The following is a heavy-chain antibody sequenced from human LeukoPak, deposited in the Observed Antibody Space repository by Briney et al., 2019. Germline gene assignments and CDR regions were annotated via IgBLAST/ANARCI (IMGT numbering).Heavy chain of an antibody. CDR1: GFTFGSYS. CDR2: ISSSSSTI. J-gene: IGHJ4*02. Sequence: GGSLRLSCAASGFTFGSYSMNWVRQAPGKGLEWVSYISSSSSTIYYADSVKGRFTISRANSENTLYLQMNNLRAEDTAVYYCAKATGYLLWGQGTLVTVSS. D-gene: IGHD1-14*01. V-gene: IGHV3-48*01. CDR3: AKATGYLL.